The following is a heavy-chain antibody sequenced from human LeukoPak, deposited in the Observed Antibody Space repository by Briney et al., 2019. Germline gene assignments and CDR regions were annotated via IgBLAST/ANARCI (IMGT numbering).Heavy chain of an antibody. V-gene: IGHV3-23*01. CDR3: AKDPYDSSGYWYDY. CDR2: ISGSGGRT. D-gene: IGHD3-22*01. J-gene: IGHJ4*02. CDR1: GFTFSSYA. Sequence: GGSLRLSCAASGFTFSSYAMSWVRQAPGKGLEWVSDISGSGGRTYYADSVKGRSTISRDNSKNTLYLQMNSLRAEDTAVYYCAKDPYDSSGYWYDYWGQGTLVTVSS.